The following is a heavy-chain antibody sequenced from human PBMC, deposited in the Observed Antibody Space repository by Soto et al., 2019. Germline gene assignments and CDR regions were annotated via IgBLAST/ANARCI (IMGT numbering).Heavy chain of an antibody. D-gene: IGHD4-17*01. J-gene: IGHJ3*01. Sequence: QVQLVQSGAEVKKPGSSVKVSCKASGGTFSSYTISWVRQAPGQGREWMGRIIPTLGIANYAEKFQGRVTINADKPTIPAYMDLSSLRSEDTAVYYCSWGGDYHAFVLWGQGTMVTVSS. V-gene: IGHV1-69*02. CDR1: GGTFSSYT. CDR2: IIPTLGIA. CDR3: SWGGDYHAFVL.